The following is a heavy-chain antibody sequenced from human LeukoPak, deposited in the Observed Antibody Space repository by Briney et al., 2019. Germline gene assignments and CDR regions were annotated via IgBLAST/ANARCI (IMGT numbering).Heavy chain of an antibody. J-gene: IGHJ4*02. D-gene: IGHD3-10*01. CDR3: AFGAMKY. CDR2: IYSSGST. V-gene: IGHV4-61*02. Sequence: PSQTLSLTCTVSGGSISGGSYYWNWIRQPAGKGLEWIGRIYSSGSTNYNPSLKSRVTISVDTSKNKFSLKLSSVTAADTAVYYCAFGAMKYWGQGTLVTVSS. CDR1: GGSISGGSYY.